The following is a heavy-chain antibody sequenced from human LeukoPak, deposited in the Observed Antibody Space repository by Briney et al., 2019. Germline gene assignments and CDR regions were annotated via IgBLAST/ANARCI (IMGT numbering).Heavy chain of an antibody. CDR2: IDHSGST. D-gene: IGHD2-15*01. CDR1: GVSFNDYS. V-gene: IGHV4-34*01. Sequence: SETLSLTCAVYGVSFNDYSWSWIRQPPGGGLEWIGEIDHSGSTNYNPSLQSRVTISIDTSKNQFSLRLTSMTAADTGVYYCATNQGGGSWGQGILVTVSS. CDR3: ATNQGGGS. J-gene: IGHJ4*02.